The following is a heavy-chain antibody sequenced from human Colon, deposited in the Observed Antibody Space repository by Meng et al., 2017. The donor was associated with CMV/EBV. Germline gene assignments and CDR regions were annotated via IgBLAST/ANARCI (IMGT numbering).Heavy chain of an antibody. Sequence: ASGYTIKSHEISGVRQAPRQGLEWMGWMSPDSGDAGDAPKFQGRLTMTRDTATGTAYMELSTLTSEDTATYFCARASYSGSYHSLGFWGQGSLVTVSS. V-gene: IGHV1-8*01. D-gene: IGHD1-26*01. CDR1: GYTIKSHE. CDR2: MSPDSGDA. CDR3: ARASYSGSYHSLGF. J-gene: IGHJ1*01.